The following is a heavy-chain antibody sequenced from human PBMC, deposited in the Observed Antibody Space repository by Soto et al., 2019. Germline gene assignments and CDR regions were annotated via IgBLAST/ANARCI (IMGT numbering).Heavy chain of an antibody. CDR3: ARTRFDIVVVSYHYAMDV. CDR2: ISSSGSTI. J-gene: IGHJ6*02. CDR1: GFTFSSYE. V-gene: IGHV3-48*03. D-gene: IGHD2-2*01. Sequence: GGSLRLSCAASGFTFSSYEMNWVRQAPGKGLEWVSYISSSGSTIYYADSVKGRFTISRDNAKNSLYLQMNSLRAEDTAVYYCARTRFDIVVVSYHYAMDVWGPGTTVTVSS.